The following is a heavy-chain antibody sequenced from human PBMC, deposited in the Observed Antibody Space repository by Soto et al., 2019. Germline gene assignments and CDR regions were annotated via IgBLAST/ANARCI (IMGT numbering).Heavy chain of an antibody. CDR3: ARQIYDSDTGPNFQYYFDS. Sequence: GASLKISCKGSGYSFAGYWITWVRQKPGKGLEWMGRIDPSDSQTYYSPSFRGHVTISVTKSITTVFLQWSSLRASDTAMYYCARQIYDSDTGPNFQYYFDSWGQGAPVTVSS. J-gene: IGHJ4*02. V-gene: IGHV5-10-1*01. CDR1: GYSFAGYW. CDR2: IDPSDSQT. D-gene: IGHD3-22*01.